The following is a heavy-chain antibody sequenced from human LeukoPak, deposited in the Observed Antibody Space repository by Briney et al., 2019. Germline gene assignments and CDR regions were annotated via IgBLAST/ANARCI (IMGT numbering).Heavy chain of an antibody. D-gene: IGHD5-12*01. CDR3: AKDQGDGAWLRPTWDH. CDR1: GFTFSSYA. CDR2: IRNDGINK. Sequence: GGSLRLSCAASGFTFSSYAMSWVRQAPGKGLEWVAFIRNDGINKYYADSLKGRFTISRDNSKNTLYLQMNSLRAEDTAVYYCAKDQGDGAWLRPTWDHWGQGTLVTVSS. J-gene: IGHJ4*02. V-gene: IGHV3-30*02.